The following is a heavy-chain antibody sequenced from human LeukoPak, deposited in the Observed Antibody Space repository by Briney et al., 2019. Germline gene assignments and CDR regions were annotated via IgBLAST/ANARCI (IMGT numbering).Heavy chain of an antibody. CDR1: SGSISTSNYY. CDR2: IFYSGST. D-gene: IGHD3-22*01. Sequence: SETLSLTCTVSSGSISTSNYYWGWVRQPPGKALEWIGNIFYSGSTYYSPSLKSRVTISLDTSRNQFSLQLNSVTPEDTAVYYCARFRRVIGVITTYYMDVWGKGTTVTISS. CDR3: ARFRRVIGVITTYYMDV. V-gene: IGHV4-39*07. J-gene: IGHJ6*03.